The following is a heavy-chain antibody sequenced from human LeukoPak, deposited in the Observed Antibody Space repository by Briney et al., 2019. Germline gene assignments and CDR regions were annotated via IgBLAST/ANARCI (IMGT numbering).Heavy chain of an antibody. D-gene: IGHD2/OR15-2a*01. CDR1: VGPFSSLA. V-gene: IGHV1-69*05. Sequence: SVKVSCKASVGPFSSLAIYWVRPAPGQGLEWMGEIIPLFDTPDYTQKFQGRVTATTDESTSTDYMELRSLRSDDTAVYYCARLMTTFYLFDYWGQGTLVTVPS. CDR2: IIPLFDTP. J-gene: IGHJ4*02. CDR3: ARLMTTFYLFDY.